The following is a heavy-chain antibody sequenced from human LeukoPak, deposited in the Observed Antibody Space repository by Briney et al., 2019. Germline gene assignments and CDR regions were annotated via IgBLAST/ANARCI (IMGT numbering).Heavy chain of an antibody. CDR1: GGTFSSYA. CDR2: IIPIFGTA. CDR3: ATARGYSYGQFDY. V-gene: IGHV1-69*06. D-gene: IGHD5-18*01. J-gene: IGHJ4*02. Sequence: GASVKVSCKASGGTFSSYAISWVRQAPGQGLEWMGGIIPIFGTANYAQKFQGRVTMTEDTSTDTAYMELSSLRSEDTAVYYCATARGYSYGQFDYWGQGTLVTVSS.